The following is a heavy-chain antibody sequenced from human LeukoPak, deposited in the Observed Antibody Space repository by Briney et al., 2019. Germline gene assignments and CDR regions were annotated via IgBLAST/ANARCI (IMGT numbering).Heavy chain of an antibody. CDR1: GYTFTGYY. CDR2: VNPNSGGS. D-gene: IGHD2-15*01. J-gene: IGHJ6*02. CDR3: AREDIVVVVARMDV. V-gene: IGHV1-2*02. Sequence: ASVKVSCKASGYTFTGYYVHWVRQAPGQGLEWMGWVNPNSGGSSYAQKFQGRVTVTRDTSISTAYMELSRLRSDDTAVYYCAREDIVVVVARMDVWGQGTTVTVSS.